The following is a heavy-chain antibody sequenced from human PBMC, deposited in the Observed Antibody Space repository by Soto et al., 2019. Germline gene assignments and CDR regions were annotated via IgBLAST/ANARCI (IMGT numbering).Heavy chain of an antibody. D-gene: IGHD6-6*01. CDR2: IYPGDSHT. J-gene: IGHJ6*02. CDR3: ATRSEAARRDFYYYYGMDV. V-gene: IGHV5-51*01. Sequence: GESLKISCKGSGYSFTNYLIGWVRQMPGKGLEWMGIIYPGDSHTKYSPPFQGQVTISADKSISTAYLQWSSLKASDTAMYYCATRSEAARRDFYYYYGMDVWGQGTTVTVSS. CDR1: GYSFTNYL.